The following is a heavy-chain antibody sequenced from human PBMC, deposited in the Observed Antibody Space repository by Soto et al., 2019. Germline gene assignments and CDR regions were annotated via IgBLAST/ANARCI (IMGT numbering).Heavy chain of an antibody. CDR1: GGSISSGGYY. D-gene: IGHD3-22*01. Sequence: PSETLSLTCTVSGGSISSGGYYWSWIRQHPGKGLEWIGYIYYSGSTYYNPSLKSRVTISVDTSKNQFSLKLSSVTAADTAVYYCARSHYDSSGYYYFDYWGQGTLVTVSS. CDR3: ARSHYDSSGYYYFDY. CDR2: IYYSGST. J-gene: IGHJ4*02. V-gene: IGHV4-31*03.